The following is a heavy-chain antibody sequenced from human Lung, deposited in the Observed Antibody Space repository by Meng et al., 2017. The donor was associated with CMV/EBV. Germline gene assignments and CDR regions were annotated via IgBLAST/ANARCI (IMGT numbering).Heavy chain of an antibody. Sequence: GEXXKISCAASGFTFSGSAMHWVRQASGKGLEWVGSIRSKANRYATAYIESVNGRFTISRDDSRKTAYLQMSSLKTEDSAVFCCTELSDVVDWGQGSLVTVSS. D-gene: IGHD5-12*01. J-gene: IGHJ4*02. CDR3: TELSDVVD. CDR2: IRSKANRYAT. V-gene: IGHV3-73*01. CDR1: GFTFSGSA.